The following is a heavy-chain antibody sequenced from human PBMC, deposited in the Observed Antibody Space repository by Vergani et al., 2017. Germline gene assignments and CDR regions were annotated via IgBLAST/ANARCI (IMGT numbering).Heavy chain of an antibody. D-gene: IGHD3-16*01. CDR3: ARGAYDSVAPRSYYYYGMDV. J-gene: IGHJ6*02. Sequence: QVQLQESGPGLVKPSGTLSLTCAVSGGSISSSNWWSWVRQPPGKGLEWIGYIYYSGSTNYNPSLKSRVTISVDTSKNQFSLKLSSVTAADTAVYYCARGAYDSVAPRSYYYYGMDVWGQGTTVTVSS. CDR2: IYYSGST. V-gene: IGHV4-4*02. CDR1: GGSISSSNW.